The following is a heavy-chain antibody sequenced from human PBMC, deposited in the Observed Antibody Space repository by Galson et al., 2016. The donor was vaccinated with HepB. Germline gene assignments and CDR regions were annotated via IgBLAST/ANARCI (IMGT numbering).Heavy chain of an antibody. D-gene: IGHD3-10*01. CDR3: ARSGPDGWFGELLYAFDI. CDR2: ISYDGSKK. Sequence: SLRLSCAASGFTFSGHDMFWVRQSPDKGLDWVAVISYDGSKKFFADSVKGRFNISRDNSKNTLDLQMNSLRPEDTAVYYCARSGPDGWFGELLYAFDIWGRGTMVTVSS. CDR1: GFTFSGHD. J-gene: IGHJ3*02. V-gene: IGHV3-30*03.